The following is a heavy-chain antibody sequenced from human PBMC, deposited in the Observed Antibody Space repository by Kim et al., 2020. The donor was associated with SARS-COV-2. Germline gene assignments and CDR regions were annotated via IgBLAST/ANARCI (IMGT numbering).Heavy chain of an antibody. CDR1: GYSFTSYW. D-gene: IGHD6-19*01. CDR3: ARLIAVAGSFVVPTMGFDY. Sequence: GESLKISCKGSGYSFTSYWIGWVRQMPGKGLEWMGIIYPGDSDTRYSPSFQGQVTISADKSISTAYLQWSSLKASDTAMYYCARLIAVAGSFVVPTMGFDYWGQGTLVTVSS. V-gene: IGHV5-51*01. CDR2: IYPGDSDT. J-gene: IGHJ4*02.